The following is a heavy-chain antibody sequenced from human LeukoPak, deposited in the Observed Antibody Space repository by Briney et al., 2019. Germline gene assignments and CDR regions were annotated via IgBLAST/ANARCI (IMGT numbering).Heavy chain of an antibody. CDR2: INAYNGNT. V-gene: IGHV1-18*01. J-gene: IGHJ6*02. CDR1: GYTFTSYG. CDR3: GRVSVAGTIYYYYGMEV. D-gene: IGHD6-19*01. Sequence: ASVKVSCKASGYTFTSYGISWVRQAPGQGLEWMGWINAYNGNTNYAQKLQGRVTMTTDTSTSTAYMELRSLRSDETAVSYCGRVSVAGTIYYYYGMEVWGQGTTVTVSS.